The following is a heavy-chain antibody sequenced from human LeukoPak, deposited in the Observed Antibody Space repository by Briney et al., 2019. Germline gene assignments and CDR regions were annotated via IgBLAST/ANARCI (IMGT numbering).Heavy chain of an antibody. CDR1: GGSFSGYY. Sequence: SETLSLTCAVYGGSFSGYYWSWIRQPPGKGLEWIGEINHSGSTNYNPSLKSRVTISVDTSKNQFSLKLSSVTAADTAVYYCARVSRITMVRGVIITFDYWGQGTLVTVSS. V-gene: IGHV4-34*01. J-gene: IGHJ4*02. CDR3: ARVSRITMVRGVIITFDY. D-gene: IGHD3-10*01. CDR2: INHSGST.